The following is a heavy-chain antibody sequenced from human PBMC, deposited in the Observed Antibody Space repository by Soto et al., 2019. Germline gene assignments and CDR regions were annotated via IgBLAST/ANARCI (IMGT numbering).Heavy chain of an antibody. D-gene: IGHD3-22*01. CDR3: ARAFFYQGSDSRGYSFDAFDF. V-gene: IGHV1-18*01. Sequence: QVQLVQSGAEAKKPGASVKVSCKASGYTFTSSGMSWVRQDPGQGLEWMGWISAHTGSSEYAQRFQGRVTMTTDRSTSTAYMELRSLRSDDTAVYYCARAFFYQGSDSRGYSFDAFDFWGPGTLVTVSS. CDR2: ISAHTGSS. CDR1: GYTFTSSG. J-gene: IGHJ3*01.